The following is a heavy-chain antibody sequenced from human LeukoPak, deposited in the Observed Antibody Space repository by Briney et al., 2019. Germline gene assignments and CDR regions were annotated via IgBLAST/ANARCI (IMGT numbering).Heavy chain of an antibody. J-gene: IGHJ6*02. V-gene: IGHV3-9*01. CDR1: GSAFDNND. D-gene: IGHD2-2*01. CDR3: AKEAQYCSSTSCYYYGMDV. Sequence: GGSLRLSCAVAGSAFDNNDMNWVRQAAGKGLEWVSGISWNSGSIGYADSVKGRFTISRDNAKNSLYMRMNSLRAEDTALYYCAKEAQYCSSTSCYYYGMDVWGQGTTVTVSS. CDR2: ISWNSGSI.